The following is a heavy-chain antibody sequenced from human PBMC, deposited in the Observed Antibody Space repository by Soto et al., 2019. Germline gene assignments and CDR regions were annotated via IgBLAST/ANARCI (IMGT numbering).Heavy chain of an antibody. CDR3: ASSYYYDSSGYSSLYYYYGMDV. CDR2: INAGNGNT. D-gene: IGHD3-22*01. J-gene: IGHJ6*02. V-gene: IGHV1-3*01. CDR1: GYDISSYA. Sequence: GASVTVSCQASGYDISSYAMHWVRQAPGQRLEWMGWINAGNGNTKYSQMFQGRVTITRDTSASTAYMELSSLRSEDTAVYYCASSYYYDSSGYSSLYYYYGMDVWGQGTTVTVSS.